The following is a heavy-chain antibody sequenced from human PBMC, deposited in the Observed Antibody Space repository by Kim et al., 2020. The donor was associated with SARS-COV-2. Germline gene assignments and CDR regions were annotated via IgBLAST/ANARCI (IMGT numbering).Heavy chain of an antibody. V-gene: IGHV3-66*01. Sequence: TYYVDSVKGRFIISRDNSKNTLDLQMSSLRVEDTAVYYCATNLAAAGVVWGQGTLVTVSS. CDR3: ATNLAAAGVV. J-gene: IGHJ4*02. CDR2: T. D-gene: IGHD6-13*01.